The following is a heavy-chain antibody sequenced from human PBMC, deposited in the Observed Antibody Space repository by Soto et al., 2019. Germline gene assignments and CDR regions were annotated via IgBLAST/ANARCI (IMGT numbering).Heavy chain of an antibody. CDR3: ARSIAAAGPGDY. D-gene: IGHD6-13*01. CDR2: IWYDGSNK. Sequence: QVQLVESGGGVVQPGRYLRLSCAASGFTFSSYGMHWVRQAPGKGLEWVAVIWYDGSNKYYADSVKGRFTISRDNSKNTLSLQMNSLRAEDTAVYYCARSIAAAGPGDYWGQGTLVTVSS. J-gene: IGHJ4*02. V-gene: IGHV3-33*01. CDR1: GFTFSSYG.